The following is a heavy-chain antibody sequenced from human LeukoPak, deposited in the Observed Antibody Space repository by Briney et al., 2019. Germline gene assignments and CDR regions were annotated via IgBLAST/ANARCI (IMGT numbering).Heavy chain of an antibody. Sequence: GGSLRLSCAASGFTFSSYSMNWVRQAPGKGLEWVSSISSSSSYIYYADSVKGRFTISRDNAKNSLYLQMNSLGAEDTAVYYCARGIVVVPAAIGAPYYFDYWGQGTLVTVSS. CDR1: GFTFSSYS. V-gene: IGHV3-21*01. CDR3: ARGIVVVPAAIGAPYYFDY. CDR2: ISSSSSYI. J-gene: IGHJ4*02. D-gene: IGHD2-2*02.